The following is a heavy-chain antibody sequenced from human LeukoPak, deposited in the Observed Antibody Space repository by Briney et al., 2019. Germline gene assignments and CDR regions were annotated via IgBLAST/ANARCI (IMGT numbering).Heavy chain of an antibody. V-gene: IGHV3-23*01. CDR2: ISGSAATT. J-gene: IGHJ5*02. CDR1: GFTFSTYG. CDR3: AKDLMRDRWFGES. D-gene: IGHD3-10*01. Sequence: GGTLRLSCAASGFTFSTYGMTWVRQAPGKGLEWVSAISGSAATTFYADSVKGRFTISRDNSKNTLYLQMNSLRAEDTAVYYCAKDLMRDRWFGESWGQGTLVTVSS.